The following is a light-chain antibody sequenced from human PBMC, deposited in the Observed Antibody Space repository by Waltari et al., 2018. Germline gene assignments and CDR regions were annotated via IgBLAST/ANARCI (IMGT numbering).Light chain of an antibody. CDR3: CSDAGANTYV. CDR1: SSDVGSYNL. Sequence: QSALTQPASVSGSPGQSITVSCTGTSSDVGSYNLVSWYQTHPPKAPKLMIYEVSKRPSGVSNRVSGSQSGNTVSLTISGLQPEDEADYDCCSDAGANTYVFGSGTKVTVL. J-gene: IGLJ1*01. V-gene: IGLV2-23*02. CDR2: EVS.